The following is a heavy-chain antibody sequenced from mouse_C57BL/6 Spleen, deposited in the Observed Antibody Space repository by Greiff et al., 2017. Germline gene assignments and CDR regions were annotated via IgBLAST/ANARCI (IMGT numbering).Heavy chain of an antibody. CDR3: TRVHYDYDYYFDY. J-gene: IGHJ2*01. CDR1: GFTFSSYA. V-gene: IGHV5-9-1*02. D-gene: IGHD2-4*01. CDR2: ISSGGDYI. Sequence: EVKLVESGEGLVKPGGSLKLSCAASGFTFSSYAMSWVRQTPEKRLEWVAYISSGGDYIYYADTVKGRFTISRDNARNTLYLQMSSLKSEDTAMYYCTRVHYDYDYYFDYWGQGTTLTVSS.